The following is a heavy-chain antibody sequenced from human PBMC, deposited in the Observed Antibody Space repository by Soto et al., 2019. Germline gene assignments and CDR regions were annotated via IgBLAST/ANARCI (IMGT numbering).Heavy chain of an antibody. CDR2: IYHNGIT. CDR3: ARTVALPGLYYFDN. Sequence: SETLSLTCDVSGGSISSSHSWSWVRQPPGRALEWIGEIYHNGITNYKPSLKSRVTVSLDKSKNQFSLILTSVTAADTAVYFCARTVALPGLYYFDNWGQGTLVTVSS. V-gene: IGHV4-4*02. D-gene: IGHD1-1*01. J-gene: IGHJ4*02. CDR1: GGSISSSHS.